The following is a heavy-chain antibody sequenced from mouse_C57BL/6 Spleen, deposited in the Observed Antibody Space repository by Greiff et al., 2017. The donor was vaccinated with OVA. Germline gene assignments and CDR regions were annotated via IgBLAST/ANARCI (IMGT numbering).Heavy chain of an antibody. Sequence: EVQLQQSGPELVKPGASVKISCKASGYTFTDYYMNWVKQSHGKSLEWIGDINPNNGGTSYNQKFKGKATLTVDKSSSTAYMELRSLTSEDSAVYYCARNEITTVARGFAYWGQGTLVTVSA. CDR1: GYTFTDYY. CDR3: ARNEITTVARGFAY. CDR2: INPNNGGT. J-gene: IGHJ3*01. V-gene: IGHV1-26*01. D-gene: IGHD1-1*01.